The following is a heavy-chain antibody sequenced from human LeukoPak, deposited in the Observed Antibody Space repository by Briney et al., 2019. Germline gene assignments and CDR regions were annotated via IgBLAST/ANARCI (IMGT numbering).Heavy chain of an antibody. CDR3: AREDCGGDCYSDY. Sequence: HAGGSLRLSCAASGFTFSSYSMNWVRQAPGKGLEWVSYISSSSSTIYYADSVKGRFTISRDNAKNSLYLQMNSLRAEDTAVYYCAREDCGGDCYSDYWGQGTLVTVSS. J-gene: IGHJ4*02. D-gene: IGHD2-21*01. CDR1: GFTFSSYS. CDR2: ISSSSSTI. V-gene: IGHV3-48*01.